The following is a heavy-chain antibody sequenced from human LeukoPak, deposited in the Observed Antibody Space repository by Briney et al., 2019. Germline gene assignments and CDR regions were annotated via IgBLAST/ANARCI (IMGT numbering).Heavy chain of an antibody. J-gene: IGHJ4*02. CDR1: GYSISSGYY. Sequence: KSSETLSLTCAVSGYSISSGYYWGWIRQPPGKGLEWIGSIYHSGSTYYNPSLKSRVTISVDTSKNQFSLKLSSVTAADTAVYYCARHTGRYYFDYWGQGTLVTVSS. CDR3: ARHTGRYYFDY. V-gene: IGHV4-38-2*01. D-gene: IGHD3-10*01. CDR2: IYHSGST.